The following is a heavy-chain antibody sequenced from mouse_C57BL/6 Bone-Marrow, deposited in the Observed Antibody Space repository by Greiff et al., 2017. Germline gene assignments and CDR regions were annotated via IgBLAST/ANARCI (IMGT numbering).Heavy chain of an antibody. V-gene: IGHV14-4*01. J-gene: IGHJ3*01. CDR1: GFNINDDY. CDR3: TEGIDCYTWFAY. CDR2: IDPENGDT. D-gene: IGHD2-3*01. Sequence: VQLQQSGAELVRPGASVKLSCTASGFNINDDYMHWVKQRPEQGLEWIGWIDPENGDTEYASKFQGKATITADTSSNTAYLQLSSLTSEDTAVYYCTEGIDCYTWFAYWGQGTLVTVSA.